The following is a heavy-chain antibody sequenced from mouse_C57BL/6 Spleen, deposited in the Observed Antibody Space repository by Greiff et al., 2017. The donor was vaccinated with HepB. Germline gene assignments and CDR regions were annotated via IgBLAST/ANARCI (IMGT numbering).Heavy chain of an antibody. CDR3: ARRRVIYYGNPGGYFDY. CDR2: IYPGDGDT. J-gene: IGHJ2*01. V-gene: IGHV1-80*01. CDR1: GYAFSSYW. Sequence: LVESGAELVKPGASVKISCKASGYAFSSYWMNWVKQRPGKGLEWIGQIYPGDGDTNYNGKFKGKATLTADKSSSTAYMQLSSLTSEDSAVYFCARRRVIYYGNPGGYFDYWGQGTTLTVSS. D-gene: IGHD2-1*01.